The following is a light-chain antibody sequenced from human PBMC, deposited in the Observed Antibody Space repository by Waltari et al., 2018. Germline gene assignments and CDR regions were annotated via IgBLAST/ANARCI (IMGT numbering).Light chain of an antibody. CDR1: QSVLFRSTGKNY. V-gene: IGKV4-1*01. CDR3: QQYGSSPPAFT. J-gene: IGKJ3*01. Sequence: DIVMTQSPDSLSVSLGERATISCRSSQSVLFRSTGKNYLAWYQQKPGQPPKLLFYWASTRESGVPDRFSGSGSGTYFTLTISRLEPEDFAVYYCQQYGSSPPAFTFGPGTKVDIK. CDR2: WAS.